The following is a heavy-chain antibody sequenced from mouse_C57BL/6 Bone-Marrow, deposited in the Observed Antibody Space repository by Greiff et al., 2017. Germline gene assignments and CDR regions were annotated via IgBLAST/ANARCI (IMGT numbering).Heavy chain of an antibody. CDR2: IGTGGGT. Sequence: VQLQESGPGLVAPSQSLTISCTVSGFSLTSYAISWVRQPPGKGLEWLGVIGTGGGTNYNPAPKSRLSISKANSKSQVFLKMNSLPTDDTARYYCANPGFAYWGQGTLVTVSA. CDR3: ANPGFAY. V-gene: IGHV2-9-1*01. CDR1: GFSLTSYA. J-gene: IGHJ3*01.